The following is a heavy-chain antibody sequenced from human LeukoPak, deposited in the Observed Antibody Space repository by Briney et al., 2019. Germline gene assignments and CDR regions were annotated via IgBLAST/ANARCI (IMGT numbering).Heavy chain of an antibody. J-gene: IGHJ4*02. CDR2: INPSGGSP. V-gene: IGHV1-46*03. CDR3: ARDLFPRVGATFDY. Sequence: ASVKVSCKVFGYTFTTYYIHWVRQAPGQGLEWMGTINPSGGSPSQAQKLQGRVTLTRDTSTSTVYMQLNSLRSEDTAVYYCARDLFPRVGATFDYWGQGSLVTVSS. CDR1: GYTFTTYY. D-gene: IGHD1-26*01.